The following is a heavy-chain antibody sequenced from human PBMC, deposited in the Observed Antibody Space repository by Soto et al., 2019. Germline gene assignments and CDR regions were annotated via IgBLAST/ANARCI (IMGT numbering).Heavy chain of an antibody. CDR1: GFSLITSGVG. Sequence: QITLKEAGPTLVKPTQTLTLTCSFSGFSLITSGVGVGWIRQPPGKALEWLALLYWDYDTGYSTSLRNRLTITKDTSRNQVVLTMTNMDPADTATYYCAHTMAPRIFDSWGQGTLVTVSS. J-gene: IGHJ4*02. CDR3: AHTMAPRIFDS. CDR2: LYWDYDT. V-gene: IGHV2-5*02.